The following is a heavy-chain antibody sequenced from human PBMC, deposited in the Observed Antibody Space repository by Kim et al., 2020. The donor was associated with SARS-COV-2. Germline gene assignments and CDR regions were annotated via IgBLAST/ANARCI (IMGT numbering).Heavy chain of an antibody. CDR3: AIVVVAQGAYYFDY. J-gene: IGHJ4*02. Sequence: AQRFQGRVTITADKSTSTAYMELSSLRSGDTAVYYCAIVVVAQGAYYFDYWGQGTLVTVSS. D-gene: IGHD2-15*01. V-gene: IGHV1-69*04.